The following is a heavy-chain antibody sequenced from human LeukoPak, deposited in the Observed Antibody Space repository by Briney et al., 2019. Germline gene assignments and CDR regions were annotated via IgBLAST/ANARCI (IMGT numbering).Heavy chain of an antibody. CDR2: IYYSGST. CDR1: GGSISSYY. CDR3: ARTGTAAGTDYFDY. Sequence: SETLSLTCTVSGGSISSYYWSWIRQPPGKGLEWIGYIYYSGSTNYNPSLKSRVTISVDMSKNQFSLKLSSVTAADTAVYYCARTGTAAGTDYFDYWGQGTLVTVSS. J-gene: IGHJ4*02. V-gene: IGHV4-59*12. D-gene: IGHD6-13*01.